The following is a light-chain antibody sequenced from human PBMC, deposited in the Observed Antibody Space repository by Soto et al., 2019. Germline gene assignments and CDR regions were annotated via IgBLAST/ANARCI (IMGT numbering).Light chain of an antibody. V-gene: IGKV3-20*01. CDR3: QQYGSSPRT. CDR2: GAS. Sequence: EIVLTQSPGTLSLSPGERATLSCRASQSVSSSYLAWYQHKPGQAPRLLIYGASSRATGIPDRFSGSGSGTDFPLTISRLEPEDFAVYYCQQYGSSPRTFGQGTKVEIK. J-gene: IGKJ1*01. CDR1: QSVSSSY.